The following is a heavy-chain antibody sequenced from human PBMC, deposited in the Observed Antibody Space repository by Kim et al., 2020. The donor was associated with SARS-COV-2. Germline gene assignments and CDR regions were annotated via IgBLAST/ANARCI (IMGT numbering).Heavy chain of an antibody. J-gene: IGHJ6*02. CDR3: ATLGGGTYFGLDV. D-gene: IGHD3-16*01. CDR1: GYTFTHYY. V-gene: IGHV1-2*06. Sequence: ASVKVSCKASGYTFTHYYIHWVRQAPGQGLEWMGQINPNSGDTNYAQKFQGRVTMTRDTSSSTAYVELYSLRYDDTAVYYCATLGGGTYFGLDVWGQGTT. CDR2: INPNSGDT.